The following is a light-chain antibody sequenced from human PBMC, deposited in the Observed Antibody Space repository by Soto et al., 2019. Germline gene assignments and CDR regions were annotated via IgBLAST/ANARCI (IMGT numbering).Light chain of an antibody. V-gene: IGKV3-20*01. CDR2: GAS. CDR1: QSVSNNY. J-gene: IGKJ1*01. CDR3: QQYGSSGT. Sequence: EIVLAQYPCTQCRARGERATLSCRASQSVSNNYLAWYQQKPGQAPRLLIYGASNRATGIPDRFSGSGSRQDFTLTISRLEPEALAVYYCQQYGSSGTFGQGTQVDIK.